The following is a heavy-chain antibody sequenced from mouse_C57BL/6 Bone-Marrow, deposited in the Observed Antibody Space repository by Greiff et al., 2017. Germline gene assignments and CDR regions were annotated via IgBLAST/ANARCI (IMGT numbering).Heavy chain of an antibody. V-gene: IGHV1-55*01. CDR3: ARAYYNNDWYFDV. J-gene: IGHJ1*03. CDR2: IYPGSGST. D-gene: IGHD2-5*01. CDR1: GYTFTSYW. Sequence: QVQLQQPGAELVKPGASVKMSCKASGYTFTSYWITWVKQRPGQGLEWIGDIYPGSGSTNYNEKFKSKATLTIDTSDSTAYMQLSSLTSEDSAVYYCARAYYNNDWYFDVWGTGTAATVTA.